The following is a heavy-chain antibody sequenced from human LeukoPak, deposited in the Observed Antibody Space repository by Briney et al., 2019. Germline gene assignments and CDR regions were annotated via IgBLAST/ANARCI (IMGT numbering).Heavy chain of an antibody. J-gene: IGHJ5*02. CDR2: IYYSGST. CDR3: ARHISRITMVREIPAWFDP. V-gene: IGHV4-59*08. D-gene: IGHD3-10*01. CDR1: GGSISSYY. Sequence: SETLSLTCTVSGGSISSYYWSWIRQPPGKGLEWIGYIYYSGSTNYNPSLKSRVTISVDTSKNQFSLKLSSVTAADTAVYYCARHISRITMVREIPAWFDPWGQGTLVTVSS.